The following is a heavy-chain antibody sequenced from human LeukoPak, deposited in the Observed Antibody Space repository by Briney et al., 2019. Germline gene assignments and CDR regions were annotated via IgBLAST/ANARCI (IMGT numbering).Heavy chain of an antibody. D-gene: IGHD2-21*02. V-gene: IGHV1-3*01. CDR3: ARGIVVATALGFDY. CDR1: GYTFTSYN. Sequence: ASVTVSCKASGYTFTSYNMHWVRQAPGQRPEWMGWINADTGDTKYSQNFQGRVTITRDTSASTAYIELSSLRSADTAVYYCARGIVVATALGFDYWGQGTLVTVSS. CDR2: INADTGDT. J-gene: IGHJ4*02.